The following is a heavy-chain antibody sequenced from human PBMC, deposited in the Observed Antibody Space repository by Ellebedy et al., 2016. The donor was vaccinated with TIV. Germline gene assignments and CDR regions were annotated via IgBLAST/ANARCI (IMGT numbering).Heavy chain of an antibody. Sequence: MPGGSLRLSCAVSGGSISSTNWWSWVRQPPGKGLEWIGEIYHSGNTNYNPSLNSRVTISVDTSKNQFTLHLTSVTAADTAVYYCAREKTVAGGGNHLDSWGPGTLVTVSS. CDR1: GGSISSTNW. D-gene: IGHD6-19*01. J-gene: IGHJ4*02. CDR3: AREKTVAGGGNHLDS. V-gene: IGHV4-4*02. CDR2: IYHSGNT.